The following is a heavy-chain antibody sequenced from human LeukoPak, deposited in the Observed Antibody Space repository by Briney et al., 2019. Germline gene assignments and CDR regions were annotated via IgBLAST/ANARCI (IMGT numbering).Heavy chain of an antibody. J-gene: IGHJ4*02. V-gene: IGHV3-15*01. CDR3: TTFDYYDSSGYYPPVY. Sequence: SGGSLRLSCAASGFTFSNAWMSWVRQAPGKGLEWVGRIKSKTDGGTTDYAAPVKGRFTISRDDSKNTLYLQMNSLKTEDTAVYYCTTFDYYDSSGYYPPVYWGQGTLVTVSS. CDR2: IKSKTDGGTT. CDR1: GFTFSNAW. D-gene: IGHD3-22*01.